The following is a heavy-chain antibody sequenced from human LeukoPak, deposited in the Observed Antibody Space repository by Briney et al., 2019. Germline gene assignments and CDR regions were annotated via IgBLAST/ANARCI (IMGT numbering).Heavy chain of an antibody. Sequence: PSETLSLTCTVSGYSISSGYYWGWIRQPPGKGLEWIGSIYHSGSTYYNPSLKSRVTISVDTSKNQLSLKLSSVTATDTAVYYCHFKYCSSSTCFYYFDYWGQGTLVTVSS. CDR3: HFKYCSSSTCFYYFDY. CDR1: GYSISSGYY. V-gene: IGHV4-38-2*02. D-gene: IGHD2-2*01. J-gene: IGHJ4*02. CDR2: IYHSGST.